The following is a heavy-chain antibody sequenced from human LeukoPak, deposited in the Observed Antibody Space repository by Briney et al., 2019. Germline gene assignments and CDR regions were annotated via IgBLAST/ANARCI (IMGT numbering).Heavy chain of an antibody. CDR3: ARASLHLGELSLYYYYMDV. CDR2: IAFDDTDR. Sequence: GGSLRLSCAASGFIFGDYAMHWVRQAPGKGLEWVAAIAFDDTDRYYIDSVKGRFTISRDDSKNTLYLHMTSLRAEDTAVYYCARASLHLGELSLYYYYMDVWGKGATVTVSS. J-gene: IGHJ6*03. CDR1: GFIFGDYA. V-gene: IGHV3-30*04. D-gene: IGHD3-16*02.